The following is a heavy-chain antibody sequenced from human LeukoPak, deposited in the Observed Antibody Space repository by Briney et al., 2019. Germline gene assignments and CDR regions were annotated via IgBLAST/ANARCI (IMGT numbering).Heavy chain of an antibody. Sequence: SQTLSLTCTVSGASISSGSSYWSWIRQPAGEGLEWIGRIHNSGGTIYNPSLNSRVTISVDTSKNQVSLKLTSVAAADTAVYYCARNGYGSGSSWWGQGTLVTVSS. D-gene: IGHD3-10*01. J-gene: IGHJ4*02. CDR1: GASISSGSSY. V-gene: IGHV4-61*02. CDR3: ARNGYGSGSSW. CDR2: IHNSGGT.